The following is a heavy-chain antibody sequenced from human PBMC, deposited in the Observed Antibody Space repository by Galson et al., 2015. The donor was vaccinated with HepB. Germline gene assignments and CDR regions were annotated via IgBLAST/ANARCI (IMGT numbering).Heavy chain of an antibody. V-gene: IGHV1-18*01. CDR2: VSAYNGNT. CDR3: ARDDVDIVATSGPWYFDY. J-gene: IGHJ4*02. CDR1: GYTFTSYG. D-gene: IGHD5-12*01. Sequence: SVKVSCKASGYTFTSYGISWVRQAPGQGLEWMGWVSAYNGNTNYAQKLQGRVTMTTDASTSTAYMELRSLRSDDTAVYYCARDDVDIVATSGPWYFDYWGQGTLVTVSS.